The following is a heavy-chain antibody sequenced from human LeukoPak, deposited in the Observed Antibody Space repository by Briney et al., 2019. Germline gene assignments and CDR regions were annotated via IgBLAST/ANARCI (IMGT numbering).Heavy chain of an antibody. V-gene: IGHV3-30*03. J-gene: IGHJ4*02. CDR3: ARVPEYMDILIAYSTTPDY. CDR1: GFTFSSYG. D-gene: IGHD3-9*01. CDR2: ISYDGSNK. Sequence: AGGSLRLSCAASGFTFSSYGMHWVRQAPGKGLEWVAVISYDGSNKYYADSVKGRFTISRDNAKNSLYLQMNSLRAEDTAVYYCARVPEYMDILIAYSTTPDYWGQGTLVTVSS.